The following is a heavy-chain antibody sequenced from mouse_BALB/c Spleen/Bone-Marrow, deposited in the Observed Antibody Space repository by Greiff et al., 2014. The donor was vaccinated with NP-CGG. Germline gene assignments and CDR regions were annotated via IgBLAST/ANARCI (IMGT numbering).Heavy chain of an antibody. D-gene: IGHD1-1*01. J-gene: IGHJ4*01. Sequence: EVQLVESGGGLVQPGGSRKLSCAASGFTFSSFGIHWVRQAPEKGLEWVAYIGSDSSTIYYADTVKGRFTISRDNPKNTLFLQMTSLRSEDTAMYYCARSNYVGYYAMDYWGQGTSVTVSS. CDR2: IGSDSSTI. V-gene: IGHV5-17*02. CDR3: ARSNYVGYYAMDY. CDR1: GFTFSSFG.